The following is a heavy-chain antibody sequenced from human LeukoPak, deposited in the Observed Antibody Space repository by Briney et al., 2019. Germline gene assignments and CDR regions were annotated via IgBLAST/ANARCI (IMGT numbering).Heavy chain of an antibody. D-gene: IGHD4-17*01. CDR1: GGSFGGYY. J-gene: IGHJ2*01. Sequence: SETLSLTCAVYGGSFGGYYWSWIRQPPGKGLEWIGEINHSGSTNYNPSLKSRVTMSIDRSKNQFSLQLNSVTAADTAVYYCAREYYGAYTYRYFDLWGRGTLVTVSS. V-gene: IGHV4-34*01. CDR2: INHSGST. CDR3: AREYYGAYTYRYFDL.